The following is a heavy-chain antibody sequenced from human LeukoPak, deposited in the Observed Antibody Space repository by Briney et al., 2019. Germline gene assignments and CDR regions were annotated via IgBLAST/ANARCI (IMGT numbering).Heavy chain of an antibody. CDR2: IKQDGSEK. CDR3: ARELLRRDGYNFDY. V-gene: IGHV3-7*01. Sequence: GGSLRLSCAASGFTFSSYWMSWVRQAPGKGLEWVANIKQDGSEKYYVDSVKGRFTISRDNAKNSLHLQMNSLRAEDTAVYYCARELLRRDGYNFDYWGQGTLVTVSS. J-gene: IGHJ4*02. D-gene: IGHD5-24*01. CDR1: GFTFSSYW.